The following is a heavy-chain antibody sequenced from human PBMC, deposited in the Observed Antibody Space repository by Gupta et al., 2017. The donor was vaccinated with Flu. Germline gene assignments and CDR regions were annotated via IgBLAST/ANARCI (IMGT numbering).Heavy chain of an antibody. D-gene: IGHD6-19*01. V-gene: IGHV4-59*08. CDR3: VGSVAVAGSIDY. J-gene: IGHJ4*02. CDR1: GASISSYY. CDR2: LFYSGTT. Sequence: QVQLQESGPGLVKPSETLSLSCSVSGASISSYYWSWIRQPPGKGLEWIGHLFYSGTTDYSPSFKSRVIISRDTSKNQFSLKLSSVTAADTAVYYCVGSVAVAGSIDYWGQGALVTVSS.